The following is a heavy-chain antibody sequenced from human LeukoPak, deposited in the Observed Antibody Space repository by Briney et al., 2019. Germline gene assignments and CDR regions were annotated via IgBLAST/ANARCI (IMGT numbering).Heavy chain of an antibody. CDR2: IIPILCTA. Sequence: ASVKVSCKASGGTFSSYAISWVRQAPAQGLEWMGWIIPILCTANFPQRFQGRGTIVTGDSTSTAYIELGRLTPEDTAVYYLARSRIVGATQGTLNYSGQGTLVTVS. CDR3: ARSRIVGATQGTLNY. J-gene: IGHJ4*02. D-gene: IGHD1-26*01. V-gene: IGHV1-69*05. CDR1: GGTFSSYA.